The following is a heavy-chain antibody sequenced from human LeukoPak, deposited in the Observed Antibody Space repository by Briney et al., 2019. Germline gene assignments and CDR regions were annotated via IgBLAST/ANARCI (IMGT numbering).Heavy chain of an antibody. Sequence: GGSLRLSCAASGFTFSSYWMHWVRQAPGKGLVWVSRINSDGSSTSYADSVKGRFTISRDNAKNTLYLQMNSLRAEDTAVYYCARVGSYYDSSGYYSFDYWGQGTLVTVSS. CDR2: INSDGSST. D-gene: IGHD3-22*01. CDR3: ARVGSYYDSSGYYSFDY. J-gene: IGHJ4*02. CDR1: GFTFSSYW. V-gene: IGHV3-74*01.